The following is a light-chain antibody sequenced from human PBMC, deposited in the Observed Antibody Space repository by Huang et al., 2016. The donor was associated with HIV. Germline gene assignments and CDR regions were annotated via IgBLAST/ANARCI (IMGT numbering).Light chain of an antibody. CDR3: QQSYRTPRT. J-gene: IGKJ2*01. CDR1: QAIDKY. CDR2: VAS. V-gene: IGKV1-39*01. Sequence: DIQMTQFPTSLSASVEDRVTITCRAGQAIDKYLNWYQQKSGRAPRLLIYVASKLQSGVPSRFSGRASGTQVSLTINSLQPDDSAIYYCQQSYRTPRTFGQGTNLEI.